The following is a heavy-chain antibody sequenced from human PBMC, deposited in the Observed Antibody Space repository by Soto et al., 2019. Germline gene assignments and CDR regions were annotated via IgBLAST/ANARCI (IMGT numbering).Heavy chain of an antibody. D-gene: IGHD4-17*01. CDR3: ASLYGGNDLRGAFDI. V-gene: IGHV3-53*01. CDR2: IYSGGST. Sequence: EVQLVESGGGLIQPGGSLRLSCAASGFTVSSNYMSWVRQAPGKGLEWVSVIYSGGSTYYADSVKGRFTISRDNSKNTLYLQMNSLRAEDTAVYYCASLYGGNDLRGAFDIWGQGTMVTVSS. CDR1: GFTVSSNY. J-gene: IGHJ3*02.